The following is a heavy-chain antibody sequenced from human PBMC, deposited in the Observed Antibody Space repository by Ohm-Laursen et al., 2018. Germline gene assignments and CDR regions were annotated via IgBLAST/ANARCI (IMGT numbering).Heavy chain of an antibody. D-gene: IGHD2-15*01. CDR2: ISAYNGNT. V-gene: IGHV1-18*01. CDR1: GYTFTSYG. Sequence: SVKVSCKASGYTFTSYGISWVRQAPGQGLEWMGWISAYNGNTNYAQRLQGRVTMTTDTSTSTAYMELRSLRSDDTAVYYCARDLYCSGGSCYFQGVYYYYGMDVWGQGTTVTVSS. CDR3: ARDLYCSGGSCYFQGVYYYYGMDV. J-gene: IGHJ6*02.